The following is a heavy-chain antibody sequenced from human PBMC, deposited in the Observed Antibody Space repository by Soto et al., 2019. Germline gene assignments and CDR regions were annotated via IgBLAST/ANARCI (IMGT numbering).Heavy chain of an antibody. D-gene: IGHD4-17*01. J-gene: IGHJ4*02. CDR3: AKDLYGDYGGVDY. Sequence: EVQLLDSGGGLVQPGGSLRLSCAASGFTFSTYAMSWVRQAPGKGLEWVSTITGSGSSTYYADSMKGRFTISRDNSKNTLSLQMNSLRAEDTAVYYCAKDLYGDYGGVDYWGQGTLVTVSS. V-gene: IGHV3-23*01. CDR2: ITGSGSST. CDR1: GFTFSTYA.